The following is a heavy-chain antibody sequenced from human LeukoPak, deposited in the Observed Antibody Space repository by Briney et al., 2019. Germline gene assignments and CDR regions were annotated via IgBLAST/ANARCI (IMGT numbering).Heavy chain of an antibody. Sequence: GGSLRLSCAASGFTFSSYAMSWVRQAPGKGLEWVSGISGTGGGTYYADSVKGRFTISRDNSKNTLYLQMNSLRAEDAALYYCAKRRIVGTTRDAFDIWGQGTMVTVSS. V-gene: IGHV3-23*01. J-gene: IGHJ3*02. CDR2: ISGTGGGT. CDR1: GFTFSSYA. D-gene: IGHD1-26*01. CDR3: AKRRIVGTTRDAFDI.